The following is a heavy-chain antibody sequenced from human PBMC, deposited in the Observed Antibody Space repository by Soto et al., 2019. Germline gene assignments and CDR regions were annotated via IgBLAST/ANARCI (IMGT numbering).Heavy chain of an antibody. J-gene: IGHJ4*02. CDR3: AREVLAAAGTKGYYFDN. Sequence: GGSLRLSCAASGFTFSSYSMNWVRQAPGKGLEWVSSISSSSSYIYYADSVKGRFTISRDNAKNSLYLQMNSLRAEDTAVYYCAREVLAAAGTKGYYFDNWGQGTLVTVSS. D-gene: IGHD6-13*01. CDR2: ISSSSSYI. CDR1: GFTFSSYS. V-gene: IGHV3-21*01.